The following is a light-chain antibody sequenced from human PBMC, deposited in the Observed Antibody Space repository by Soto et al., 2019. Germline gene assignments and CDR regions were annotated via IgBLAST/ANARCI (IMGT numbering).Light chain of an antibody. Sequence: DIQMTQSPSTLSASIGDRVTVTCRASQSISSWLAWYQQRPGKAPKLLIYKASNLESGVPSRFSGSGSGTEFALTISSLQPDDFATYYCQQYYSYMWTFDQGTKVEIK. V-gene: IGKV1-5*03. CDR1: QSISSW. J-gene: IGKJ1*01. CDR2: KAS. CDR3: QQYYSYMWT.